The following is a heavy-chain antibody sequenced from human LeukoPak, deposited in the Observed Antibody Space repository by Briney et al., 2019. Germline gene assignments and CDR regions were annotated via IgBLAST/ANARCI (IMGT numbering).Heavy chain of an antibody. J-gene: IGHJ4*02. Sequence: GGSLRLSCAASGFTFSSYGMHWVRQAPGKGLEWVAVISYDGSNKYYADSVKGRFTISRDNSKNTLYLQMNSLRAEDTAVYYCAKVPLSSSGWDREYYFDYWGQGTLVTVSS. V-gene: IGHV3-30*18. CDR1: GFTFSSYG. D-gene: IGHD6-19*01. CDR3: AKVPLSSSGWDREYYFDY. CDR2: ISYDGSNK.